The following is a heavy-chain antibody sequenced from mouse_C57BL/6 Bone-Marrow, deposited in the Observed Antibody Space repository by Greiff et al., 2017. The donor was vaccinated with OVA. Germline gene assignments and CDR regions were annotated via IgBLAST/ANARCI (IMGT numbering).Heavy chain of an antibody. CDR1: GFSLSTFGMG. V-gene: IGHV8-8*01. D-gene: IGHD2-13*01. Sequence: QVTLKVSGPGILQPSQTLSLTCSFSGFSLSTFGMGVGWNRQPSGKGLEWLAHIWWDDDKYYNPALKSRLTISKDTSKNHVFLKIANVDTSDTATYYCARIRHYGEDYYSMDYWGQGTSVTVSS. J-gene: IGHJ4*01. CDR3: ARIRHYGEDYYSMDY. CDR2: IWWDDDK.